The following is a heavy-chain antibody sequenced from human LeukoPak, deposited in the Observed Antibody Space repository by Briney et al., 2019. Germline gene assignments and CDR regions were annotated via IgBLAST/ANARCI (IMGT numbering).Heavy chain of an antibody. CDR3: AKDLHYYVAMDV. J-gene: IGHJ6*02. V-gene: IGHV3-74*01. CDR2: IIGAGSST. CDR1: GWXFSQFW. D-gene: IGHD3-10*02. Sequence: GGALRLSCAGSGWXFSQFWIQWGGQDPREGRVWVLRIIGAGSSTNYADSSKGRFTISRDNSKITLFMQMNRVRAEDTALYYCAKDLHYYVAMDVWGQGTAVTVSS.